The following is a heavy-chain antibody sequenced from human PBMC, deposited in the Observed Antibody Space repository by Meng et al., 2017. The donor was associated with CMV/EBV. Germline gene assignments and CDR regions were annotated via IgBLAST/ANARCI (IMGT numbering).Heavy chain of an antibody. CDR1: GDSINSANNI. CDR2: IYYSKST. Sequence: QVQLVQSGAEVKPSETLSLSCSVSGDSINSANNIWGWIRQPPGKGLEWIASIYYSKSTYYNPSLKSRVTIAVDTSKNQFSLRLSSVTAADTAVYYCARHGMWLIRNAYWGQGTLVTVSS. V-gene: IGHV4-39*07. J-gene: IGHJ4*02. CDR3: ARHGMWLIRNAY. D-gene: IGHD2-21*01.